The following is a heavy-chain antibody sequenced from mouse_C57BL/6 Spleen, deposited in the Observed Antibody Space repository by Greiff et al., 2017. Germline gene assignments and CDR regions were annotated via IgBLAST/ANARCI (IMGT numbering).Heavy chain of an antibody. D-gene: IGHD1-1*01. Sequence: VQLQQSGAELVKPGASVKISCKPSAYAFGSYWMNWVKQRPGKGLGWIGQIYPGDGDTNYNGKFKGKATLTADKSSSTAYMQLSSLTSEDSAVYFCARWGTTVVAKDWYFDVWGTGTTVTVSS. J-gene: IGHJ1*03. CDR3: ARWGTTVVAKDWYFDV. CDR1: AYAFGSYW. V-gene: IGHV1-80*01. CDR2: IYPGDGDT.